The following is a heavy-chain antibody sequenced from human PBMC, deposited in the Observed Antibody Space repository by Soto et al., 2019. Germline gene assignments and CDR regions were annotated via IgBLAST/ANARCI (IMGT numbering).Heavy chain of an antibody. J-gene: IGHJ3*02. CDR1: GYHFNSYH. Sequence: QVEVVASGAWVKEPWASVEGSLKASGYHFNSYHLEWGRKAPGKGLWWMGIIKPSGGSKSYAQKFQGRVTMTRDTSTSTVYMELSSLRSEDTAVYYCARGGWYYDYIWGSYRSAAFDIWGQGTMVTVSS. CDR2: IKPSGGSK. V-gene: IGHV1-46*02. CDR3: ARGGWYYDYIWGSYRSAAFDI. D-gene: IGHD3-16*02.